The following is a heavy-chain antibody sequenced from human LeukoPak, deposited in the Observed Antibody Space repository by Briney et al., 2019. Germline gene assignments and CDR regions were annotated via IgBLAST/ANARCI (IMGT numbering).Heavy chain of an antibody. V-gene: IGHV4-59*01. CDR1: DDSISGYY. J-gene: IGHJ4*02. CDR3: ASLFPIAGGNSAERDRFDY. D-gene: IGHD4-23*01. CDR2: IYYSGST. Sequence: SETLSLTCTVSDDSISGYYWSWIRQPPGKGLEWIGYIYYSGSTNYNPSLKSRVTISVDTSKNQFSLKLSSATAADTAVYYCASLFPIAGGNSAERDRFDYWGQGTLVTVSS.